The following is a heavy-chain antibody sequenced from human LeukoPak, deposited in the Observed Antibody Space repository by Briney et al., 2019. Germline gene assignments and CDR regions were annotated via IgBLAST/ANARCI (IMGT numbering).Heavy chain of an antibody. CDR3: AREMATISDAFDI. D-gene: IGHD5-24*01. Sequence: KPSETLSLTCTVSGCSISSYYWSWIRQPPGKGLEWIGYIYYSGSTNYNPSLKSRVTISVDTSKNQFSLKLSSVTAADTAVYYCAREMATISDAFDIWGQGTMVTVSS. CDR1: GCSISSYY. J-gene: IGHJ3*02. V-gene: IGHV4-59*01. CDR2: IYYSGST.